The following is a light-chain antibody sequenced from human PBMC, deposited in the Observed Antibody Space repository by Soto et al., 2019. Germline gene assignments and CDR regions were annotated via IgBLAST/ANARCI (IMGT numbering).Light chain of an antibody. V-gene: IGKV3-15*01. CDR2: GAS. Sequence: EIVMTQSPATLSVSPGERATLSCRASQSVNSNLAWYQQKPGQAPRLLISGASTRATGIPARFSGSGSETEFTLTISSLQSEDFAVYYCLQYNNWWTFGQGTKVEMK. CDR3: LQYNNWWT. CDR1: QSVNSN. J-gene: IGKJ1*01.